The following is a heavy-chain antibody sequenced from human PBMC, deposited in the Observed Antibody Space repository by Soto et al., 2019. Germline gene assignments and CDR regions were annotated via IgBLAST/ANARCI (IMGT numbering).Heavy chain of an antibody. CDR2: ISSSSSYI. CDR3: ASGTGRDWYFDL. V-gene: IGHV3-21*01. J-gene: IGHJ2*01. D-gene: IGHD1-26*01. CDR1: GFTFSSYS. Sequence: EVQLVESGGGLVKPGGSLRLSCAASGFTFSSYSMNWVRQAPGKGLEWVSSISSSSSYIYYADSVKGRFTISRDNAKNSLYLQMNSLRAEDTAVYYCASGTGRDWYFDLWGRGTLFTVSS.